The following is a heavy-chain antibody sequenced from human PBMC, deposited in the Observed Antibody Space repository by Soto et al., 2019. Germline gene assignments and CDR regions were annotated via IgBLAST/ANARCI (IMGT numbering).Heavy chain of an antibody. V-gene: IGHV1-69*06. D-gene: IGHD3-3*01. CDR1: GGTFSSYA. CDR2: IIPIFGTA. J-gene: IGHJ4*02. CDR3: ARSHLWSGYYTLGY. Sequence: SVKVSCKASGGTFSSYAISWVRQAPGQGLEWMGWIIPIFGTANYAQKFKGRVTITADKSTSTAYMELSSLRSEDTAVYYCARSHLWSGYYTLGYWGQGTLVTVSS.